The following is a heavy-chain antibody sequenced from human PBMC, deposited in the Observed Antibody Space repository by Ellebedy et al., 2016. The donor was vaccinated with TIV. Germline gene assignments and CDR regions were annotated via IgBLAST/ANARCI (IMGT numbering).Heavy chain of an antibody. Sequence: GGSLRLXCAASGFTFSDYAVHWVRQAPGKGLEWVAVISYNGGDKYYTDSVKGRFTISRDNSKNTLYLQMNSLTAEDTAVYYCARLMEVATVVYYYGMDVWGRGTTVTVSS. CDR2: ISYNGGDK. J-gene: IGHJ6*02. CDR1: GFTFSDYA. V-gene: IGHV3-30-3*01. CDR3: ARLMEVATVVYYYGMDV. D-gene: IGHD2-8*01.